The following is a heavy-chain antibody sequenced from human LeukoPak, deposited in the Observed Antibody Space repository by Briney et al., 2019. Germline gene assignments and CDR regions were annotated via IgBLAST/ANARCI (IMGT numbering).Heavy chain of an antibody. D-gene: IGHD2-15*01. CDR1: GFTFSKYG. V-gene: IGHV3-30*03. Sequence: GGSLRLSCAASGFTFSKYGMHWVRQAPGKGLEWVAVISYDGSNKYYADSVKGRFTISRDNSKNTLHLQMSSLRAEDTAVYYCARDGRRYLQLPYYLDYWGQGTLVIVSS. J-gene: IGHJ4*02. CDR3: ARDGRRYLQLPYYLDY. CDR2: ISYDGSNK.